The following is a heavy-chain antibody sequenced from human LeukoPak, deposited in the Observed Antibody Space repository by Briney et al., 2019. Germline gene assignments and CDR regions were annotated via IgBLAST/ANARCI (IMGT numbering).Heavy chain of an antibody. CDR3: ATSKLPDYYDSSGYLSFDY. CDR2: FDPEDGET. Sequence: EASVKVSCKVSGYTLTELSMHWVRQAPGKGLEWMGGFDPEDGETIYAQKFQGRVTMTEDTSTDTAYMELSSLRSEDTAVYYCATSKLPDYYDSSGYLSFDYWGQGTLVTVSS. CDR1: GYTLTELS. D-gene: IGHD3-22*01. J-gene: IGHJ4*02. V-gene: IGHV1-24*01.